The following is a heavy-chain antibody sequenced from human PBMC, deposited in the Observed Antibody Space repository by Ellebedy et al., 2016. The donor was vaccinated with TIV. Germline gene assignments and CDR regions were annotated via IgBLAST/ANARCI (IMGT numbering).Heavy chain of an antibody. CDR3: ANRGY. D-gene: IGHD5-24*01. V-gene: IGHV3-66*01. CDR1: GVSVSSDF. J-gene: IGHJ4*02. Sequence: ETLSLTCAASGVSVSSDFMIWVRQAPGKGLEWVSMIQGGNTFYADSLRDRFTAFRDTSKNILYLQVNSLRVEDTALYYCANRGYWGQGTLVSVSS. CDR2: IQGGNT.